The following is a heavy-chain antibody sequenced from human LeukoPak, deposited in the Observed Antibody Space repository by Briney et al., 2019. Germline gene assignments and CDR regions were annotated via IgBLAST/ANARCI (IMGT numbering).Heavy chain of an antibody. CDR1: GFTFSGYI. D-gene: IGHD6-19*01. V-gene: IGHV3-48*01. J-gene: IGHJ4*02. CDR3: ARDQWLDY. CDR2: IGSTGNPI. Sequence: GGSLRLSCAASGFTFSGYIMNWVRQAPGKGLEWVSFIGSTGNPIYYADSVKGRFTVSRDNAKNPLYLQMNSLRAEDTAVYYCARDQWLDYWGQGTLVTVSS.